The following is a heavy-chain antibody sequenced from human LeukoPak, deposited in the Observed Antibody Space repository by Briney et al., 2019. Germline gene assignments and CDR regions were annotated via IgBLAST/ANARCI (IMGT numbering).Heavy chain of an antibody. Sequence: SETLSLTCTVSGGSISSYYWSWIRQPPGKGLEWIGYIYTSGSTNYNPSLKSRVTISVDTSKNQLPLKLSSVTAADTAVYYCARLMSYYDSSGYYYDLFYYYMDVWGKGTTVTVSS. J-gene: IGHJ6*03. CDR1: GGSISSYY. V-gene: IGHV4-4*09. CDR2: IYTSGST. D-gene: IGHD3-22*01. CDR3: ARLMSYYDSSGYYYDLFYYYMDV.